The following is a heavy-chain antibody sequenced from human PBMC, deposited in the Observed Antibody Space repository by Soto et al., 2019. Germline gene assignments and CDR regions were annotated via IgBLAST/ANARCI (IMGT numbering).Heavy chain of an antibody. J-gene: IGHJ4*02. Sequence: PSETLSLTCAVSGGSISSGGYSWSWIRLPPGKGLEWIGYIYHSGSTYYNPSLKSRVTISVDRSKNQFSLKLSSVTAADTAVYYCARKGGGTAMVLYFDYWGQGTLVTVSS. CDR1: GGSISSGGYS. CDR2: IYHSGST. V-gene: IGHV4-30-2*01. D-gene: IGHD5-18*01. CDR3: ARKGGGTAMVLYFDY.